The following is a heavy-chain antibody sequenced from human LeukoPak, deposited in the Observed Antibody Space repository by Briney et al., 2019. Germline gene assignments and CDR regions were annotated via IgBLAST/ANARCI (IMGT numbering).Heavy chain of an antibody. CDR3: ARLLGTTMVRGVIYYNWFDP. Sequence: ASVKVCCKASGYTFTGYYMHWVRQAPGQGLEWMGWINPNSGGTNYAQKFQGRVTMTRDTSISTAYMELSRLRSDDTAVYYCARLLGTTMVRGVIYYNWFDPWGQGTLVTVSS. V-gene: IGHV1-2*02. CDR2: INPNSGGT. CDR1: GYTFTGYY. J-gene: IGHJ5*02. D-gene: IGHD3-10*01.